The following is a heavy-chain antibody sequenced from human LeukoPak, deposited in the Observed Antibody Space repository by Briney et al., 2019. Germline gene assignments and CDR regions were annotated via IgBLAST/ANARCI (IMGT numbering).Heavy chain of an antibody. CDR1: GFTFDDYA. J-gene: IGHJ6*04. CDR2: ISWDGDNT. V-gene: IGHV3-43D*04. D-gene: IGHD6-19*01. Sequence: GGSLRLSRAASGFTFDDYAMHWVRQAPGKGLEWVSLISWDGDNTYYADSVRGRFTISRDNSKKSLYLQMNSLRAEDTALCYCAKDLDVAGTINYYYYGMDVWGKGTTVTVSS. CDR3: AKDLDVAGTINYYYYGMDV.